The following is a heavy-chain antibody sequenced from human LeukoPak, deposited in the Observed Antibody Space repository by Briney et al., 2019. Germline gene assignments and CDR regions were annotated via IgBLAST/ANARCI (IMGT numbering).Heavy chain of an antibody. CDR3: ARGRYDSSGYYLGFDY. CDR2: INHSGST. CDR1: GGSFSGYY. J-gene: IGHJ4*02. Sequence: KPSETLPLTCAVYGGSFSGYYWSWIRQPPGKGLEWIGEINHSGSTNYNPSLKSRVTISVDTSKNQFSLKLSSVTAADTAVYYCARGRYDSSGYYLGFDYWGQGTLVTVSS. D-gene: IGHD3-22*01. V-gene: IGHV4-34*01.